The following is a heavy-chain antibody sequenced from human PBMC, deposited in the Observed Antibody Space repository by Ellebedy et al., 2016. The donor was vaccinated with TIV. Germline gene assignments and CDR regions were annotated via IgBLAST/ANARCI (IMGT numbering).Heavy chain of an antibody. CDR1: GFAFSGYW. D-gene: IGHD5-12*01. CDR3: TRVGYNGYDRDY. J-gene: IGHJ4*02. V-gene: IGHV3-7*01. CDR2: INQGGNEK. Sequence: GESLKISXAASGFAFSGYWMSWVRQAPGKGLEWVANINQGGNEKYYVDSVMGRFTISRDNAKNSLYLQMNSLRAEDTAMYYCTRVGYNGYDRDYWGQGTLVTVSS.